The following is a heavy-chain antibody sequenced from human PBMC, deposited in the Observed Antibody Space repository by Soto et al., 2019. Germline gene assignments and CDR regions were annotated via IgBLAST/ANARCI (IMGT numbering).Heavy chain of an antibody. Sequence: GGSLRLSCVASGLTFGSRAMSWVRQAPGEGLQWVSTISDTGGDAKYADSVRGRFVISRDNSKKTLYLQMTSLTAEDSAMYFCARGSTDSYPGSRIFDFWGRGTLVTVSS. D-gene: IGHD3-10*01. CDR2: ISDTGGDA. CDR1: GLTFGSRA. CDR3: ARGSTDSYPGSRIFDF. J-gene: IGHJ4*02. V-gene: IGHV3-23*01.